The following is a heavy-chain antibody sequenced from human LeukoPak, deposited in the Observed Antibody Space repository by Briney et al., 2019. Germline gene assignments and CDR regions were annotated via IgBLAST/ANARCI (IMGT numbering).Heavy chain of an antibody. V-gene: IGHV4-61*02. D-gene: IGHD3-3*01. CDR3: ARTLDFWSGYYFDY. Sequence: SQTLSLTCTVSGGSISSGSYYWSWIRQPAGEGLEWIGRIYTSGSTNYNPSLKSRVTISVDTSKNQFSLKLSSVTAADTAVYYCARTLDFWSGYYFDYWGQGTLVTVSS. CDR1: GGSISSGSYY. CDR2: IYTSGST. J-gene: IGHJ4*02.